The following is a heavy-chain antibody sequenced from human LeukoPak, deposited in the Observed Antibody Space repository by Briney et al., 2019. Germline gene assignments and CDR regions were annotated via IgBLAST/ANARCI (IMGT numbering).Heavy chain of an antibody. CDR3: ARDEFAAGGSFDY. V-gene: IGHV3-74*01. CDR2: INTDGSSR. J-gene: IGHJ4*02. CDR1: GFTFSTYW. D-gene: IGHD2-15*01. Sequence: PGGSLRLSCAASGFTFSTYWMHWVRQVPGKGLVWVSGINTDGSSRSYADSVKGRFTISRDNAKNTLYLQMNSLRADDTAVYYCARDEFAAGGSFDYWGQGTLVTVSS.